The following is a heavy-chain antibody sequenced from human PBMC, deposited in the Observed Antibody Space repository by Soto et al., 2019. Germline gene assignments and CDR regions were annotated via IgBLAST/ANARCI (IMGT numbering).Heavy chain of an antibody. CDR2: IDVGSANA. CDR3: ARLLWSHSNWFDP. D-gene: IGHD3-10*01. J-gene: IGHJ5*02. Sequence: SVKVSCKTSGFTFSSSAVHWVRQARGHRLQWIGWIDVGSANANYAQMLQERVTISRDMSTSTAYMELSSLRPEDTAVYYCARLLWSHSNWFDPWGQGTLVTVSS. V-gene: IGHV1-58*01. CDR1: GFTFSSSA.